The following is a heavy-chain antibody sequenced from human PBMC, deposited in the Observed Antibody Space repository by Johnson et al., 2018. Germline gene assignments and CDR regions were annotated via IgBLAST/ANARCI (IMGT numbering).Heavy chain of an antibody. Sequence: VQLVESGGGLVKPGGSLRLSCAASGFTFSNAWMSWVRQAPGKGLEWVGRIKSKTDGGTTDYAAPVKGRFTISRDDSKNTLYLQMNSRKTEDTAVYYCTPGYSSSSHYYYHGMDGWCQGTTVTVSS. CDR1: GFTFSNAW. V-gene: IGHV3-15*01. CDR2: IKSKTDGGTT. D-gene: IGHD6-6*01. CDR3: TPGYSSSSHYYYHGMDG. J-gene: IGHJ6*02.